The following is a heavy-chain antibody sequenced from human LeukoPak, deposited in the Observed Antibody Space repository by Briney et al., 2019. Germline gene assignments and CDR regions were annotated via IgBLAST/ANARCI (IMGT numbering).Heavy chain of an antibody. CDR3: ARGRGDYVWGSYRHGLNY. V-gene: IGHV4-34*01. CDR1: GGSFSGYY. Sequence: PSETLSLTCAVYGGSFSGYYWSWIRQPPGKGLEWIGEINHSGSTNYNPSLKSRVTISVDTSKNQFSLKLSSVTAADTAVYYCARGRGDYVWGSYRHGLNYWGQETLVTVSS. D-gene: IGHD3-16*02. CDR2: INHSGST. J-gene: IGHJ4*02.